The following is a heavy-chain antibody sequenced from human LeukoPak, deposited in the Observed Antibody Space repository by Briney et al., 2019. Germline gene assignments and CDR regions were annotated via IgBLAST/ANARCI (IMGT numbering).Heavy chain of an antibody. CDR1: GFTFSRFA. CDR3: AKDANYLDSTAYITPFDF. CDR2: ISGNGLQT. Sequence: GGSLRLTCSASGFTFSRFAMTWVRHLPGKGLEWVSTISGNGLQTFYADSVKGRFSVSRDNSKNIVYLQMDSLRADDSALYSCAKDANYLDSTAYITPFDFCGPGTLVTVAS. D-gene: IGHD2-21*02. V-gene: IGHV3-23*01. J-gene: IGHJ4*02.